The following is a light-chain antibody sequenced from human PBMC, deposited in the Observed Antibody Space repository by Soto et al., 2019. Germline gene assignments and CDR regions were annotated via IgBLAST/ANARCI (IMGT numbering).Light chain of an antibody. CDR3: AAWDDSLNGWV. CDR2: SNN. Sequence: QPVLTQPPSASGTPGQRVTISCSGSSSNIGSNTVNWYQQLPGTAPKLLIYSNNQRPSGVPDRFSGSKSGTSASLAISGLQSEDEADYYCAAWDDSLNGWVFGGGTKFTVL. CDR1: SSNIGSNT. J-gene: IGLJ3*02. V-gene: IGLV1-44*01.